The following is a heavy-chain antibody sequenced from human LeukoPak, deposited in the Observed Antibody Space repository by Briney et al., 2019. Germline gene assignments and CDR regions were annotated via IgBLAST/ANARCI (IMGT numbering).Heavy chain of an antibody. CDR1: GFTVSSNY. CDR2: IYSGGST. V-gene: IGHV3-66*01. J-gene: IGHJ3*02. D-gene: IGHD6-19*01. Sequence: PGGSLRLSCAASGFTVSSNYMSWVRQAPGKGLEWVSVIYSGGSTHYADSVKGRFTTSRDNSMNTLNLQMNSLRAEDTAVYYCARVTGYSSGTDAFDIWGQGTMVTVSS. CDR3: ARVTGYSSGTDAFDI.